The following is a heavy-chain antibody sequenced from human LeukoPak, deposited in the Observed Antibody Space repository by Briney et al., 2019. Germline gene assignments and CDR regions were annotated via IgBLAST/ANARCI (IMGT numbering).Heavy chain of an antibody. CDR1: GFTFSDYY. Sequence: GGSLRLSCAASGFTFSDYYMSWIRQAPGKGLEWVSYISSSGSTIYYADSVKGRFTISRDNAKNSLYLQMNSLRAEDTAVYYCARSGCSGGSCYSRVWFDPWGQGTLVTVSS. J-gene: IGHJ5*02. V-gene: IGHV3-11*01. CDR2: ISSSGSTI. CDR3: ARSGCSGGSCYSRVWFDP. D-gene: IGHD2-15*01.